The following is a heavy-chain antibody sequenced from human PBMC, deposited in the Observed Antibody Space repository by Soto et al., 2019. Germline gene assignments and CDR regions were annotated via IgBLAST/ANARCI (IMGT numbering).Heavy chain of an antibody. J-gene: IGHJ4*02. CDR2: ISFDGSDK. Sequence: PGGSLRLSCAASGFSFSNCGMHWVRQAPGKGLEWVAAISFDGSDKYYLESVKGRFTISRDNSKNTLFLQMNSLRVEDTAVYYCVKGSAVARQELDYWGQGALVTVSS. CDR1: GFSFSNCG. CDR3: VKGSAVARQELDY. V-gene: IGHV3-30*18. D-gene: IGHD2-15*01.